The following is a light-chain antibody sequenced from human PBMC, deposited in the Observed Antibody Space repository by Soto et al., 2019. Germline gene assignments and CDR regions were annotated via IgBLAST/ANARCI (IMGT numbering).Light chain of an antibody. CDR2: AAS. CDR1: QGVSSW. Sequence: DIQMTQSPSSVSASAGDRVTITCRASQGVSSWLAWYQQKPGKAPKRLIYAASSLQSGVPSRFSGIGSGTDFTLTISSLHPEDFANSYFQQANSFLRFTFGPGTKVDIK. J-gene: IGKJ3*01. V-gene: IGKV1-12*01. CDR3: QQANSFLRFT.